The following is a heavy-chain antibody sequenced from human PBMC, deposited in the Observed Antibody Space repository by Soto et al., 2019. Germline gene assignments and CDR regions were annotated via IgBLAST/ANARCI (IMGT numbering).Heavy chain of an antibody. CDR1: GGSISSYY. V-gene: IGHV4-59*01. CDR2: IYYSGST. D-gene: IGHD1-1*01. Sequence: PSETLSLTCTVSGGSISSYYWSWIRQPPGKGLEWIGYIYYSGSTNYNPSLKSRVTISVDTSKNQFSLKMSSVTAADTAVYYCARLATRYYFDYWGQGTTVTVSS. J-gene: IGHJ4*02. CDR3: ARLATRYYFDY.